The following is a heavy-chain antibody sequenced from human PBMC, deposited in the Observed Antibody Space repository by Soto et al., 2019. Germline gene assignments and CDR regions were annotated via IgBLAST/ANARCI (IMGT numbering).Heavy chain of an antibody. J-gene: IGHJ4*02. CDR3: ARGRYGDY. Sequence: QVHLVQSGAEVKKPGASVKVSCKGSGYTFTTYGITWVRQAPGQGLEWMGWISAHNGNTNYAQKRQGRVTVSRDTSPSQAYMELRSLRSDDTAVYYCARGRYGDYWGQGALVTVSS. V-gene: IGHV1-18*01. CDR2: ISAHNGNT. D-gene: IGHD1-1*01. CDR1: GYTFTTYG.